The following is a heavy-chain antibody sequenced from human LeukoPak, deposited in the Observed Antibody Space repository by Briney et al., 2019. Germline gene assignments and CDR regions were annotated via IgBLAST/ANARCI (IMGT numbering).Heavy chain of an antibody. CDR3: ARTSARGAQFDY. D-gene: IGHD3-10*01. Sequence: KPSETLSLTCTVSGGSISNYYWSWIRQPAGMGLEWIGRIYASGSTNYNPSLKSRVTMSVDTSNNQFSLNLSSVTAADTAVYYCARTSARGAQFDYWGQGTLVTASS. CDR1: GGSISNYY. J-gene: IGHJ4*02. V-gene: IGHV4-4*07. CDR2: IYASGST.